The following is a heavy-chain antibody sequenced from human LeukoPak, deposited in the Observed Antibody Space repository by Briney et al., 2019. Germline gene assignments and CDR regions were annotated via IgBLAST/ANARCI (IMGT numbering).Heavy chain of an antibody. CDR2: INPNSGGT. CDR3: ARDWRRIAAAEWVERCLGY. Sequence: GASVKVSCKASGYTFTGYYMHWVRQAPGQGLEWMGWINPNSGGTNYAQKFQGRVTMTRDTSISTAYMELSRLRSDDTAVYYCARDWRRIAAAEWVERCLGYWGQGTLVTVSS. J-gene: IGHJ4*02. CDR1: GYTFTGYY. D-gene: IGHD6-13*01. V-gene: IGHV1-2*02.